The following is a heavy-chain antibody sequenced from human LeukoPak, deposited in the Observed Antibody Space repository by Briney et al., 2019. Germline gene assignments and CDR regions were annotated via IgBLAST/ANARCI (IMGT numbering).Heavy chain of an antibody. CDR3: ARHQVVGAALRYDFDY. V-gene: IGHV1-18*01. J-gene: IGHJ4*02. D-gene: IGHD1-26*01. CDR2: ISAYNGNT. CDR1: GYTFTSYG. Sequence: ASVKVSCKASGYTFTSYGISWVRQAPGQGLEWMGWISAYNGNTNYAQKLQGRVTMTTDTSTSTAYMELRSLRSDDTAVYYCARHQVVGAALRYDFDYWGQGTLVTVSS.